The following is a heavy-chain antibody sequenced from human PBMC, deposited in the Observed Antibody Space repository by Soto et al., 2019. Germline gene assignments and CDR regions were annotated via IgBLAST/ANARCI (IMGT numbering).Heavy chain of an antibody. Sequence: SGPTLVNPTQTLTLTCNFSDFSLTTRGLGVGWIRQPPGKSLECVALIYWNDDQRYNPSLKSRLTVTKDTSKNHVVLTMTNVDTLDTATYYCTHRSPAYGHEFWGPGNLVTFSA. CDR1: DFSLTTRGLG. CDR2: IYWNDDQ. V-gene: IGHV2-5*01. D-gene: IGHD3-10*01. CDR3: THRSPAYGHEF. J-gene: IGHJ4*02.